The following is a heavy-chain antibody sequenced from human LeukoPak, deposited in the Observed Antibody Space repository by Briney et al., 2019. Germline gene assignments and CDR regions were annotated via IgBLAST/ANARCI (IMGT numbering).Heavy chain of an antibody. CDR1: RFTLSTYW. J-gene: IGHJ4*02. CDR3: ARGVPYDSWSGPHYSDY. V-gene: IGHV3-7*01. Sequence: PGGSLRLPCAASRFTLSTYWMSWVRQAPGKGLEWVAHIKQDGSQEYYVDSVKGQFTISRDSAKNSLYLQMNSLRAEDTAVYYCARGVPYDSWSGPHYSDYWGQGTLVTVSS. CDR2: IKQDGSQE. D-gene: IGHD3-3*01.